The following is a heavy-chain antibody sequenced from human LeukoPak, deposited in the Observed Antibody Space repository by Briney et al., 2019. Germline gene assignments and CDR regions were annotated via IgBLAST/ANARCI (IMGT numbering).Heavy chain of an antibody. D-gene: IGHD2-8*01. Sequence: PGRSLRLSCAASGFTFGDYAMFWVRQAPGKGLEWVSGINSNSGSRDYADSVKGRFTISRDNAKNSLYLQMNSLRVEDTALYYCARDKINGRPEWYFDLWGRGTLVTVSS. CDR2: INSNSGSR. V-gene: IGHV3-9*01. CDR3: ARDKINGRPEWYFDL. J-gene: IGHJ2*01. CDR1: GFTFGDYA.